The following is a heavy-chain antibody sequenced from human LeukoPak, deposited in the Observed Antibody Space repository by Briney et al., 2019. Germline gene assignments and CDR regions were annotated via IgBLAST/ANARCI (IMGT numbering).Heavy chain of an antibody. V-gene: IGHV1-24*01. D-gene: IGHD3-3*01. CDR3: ATGGYYDFWSGYPASNSFDY. J-gene: IGHJ4*02. CDR1: GYTLTELS. Sequence: ASVKVSCKVSGYTLTELSMHWVRQAPGKGLEWMGGFDPEDGETIYAQKFQGRVTMTEDTSTDTAYMELSSLRSEDTAVYYCATGGYYDFWSGYPASNSFDYWGQGTLVTVSS. CDR2: FDPEDGET.